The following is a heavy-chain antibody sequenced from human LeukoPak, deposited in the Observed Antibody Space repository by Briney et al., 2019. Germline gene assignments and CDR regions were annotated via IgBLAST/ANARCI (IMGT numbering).Heavy chain of an antibody. D-gene: IGHD4-23*01. J-gene: IGHJ3*02. CDR1: GYTFTVYY. Sequence: ASVKVSCKASGYTFTVYYMHWVRQAPGQGLEWMGWINPNSGGTNYAQKFQGRVTMTRDTSISTAYMELSRLRSDDTAVYYCARGSDYGGNNDALDIRGQGTMGTVSA. CDR2: INPNSGGT. CDR3: ARGSDYGGNNDALDI. V-gene: IGHV1-2*02.